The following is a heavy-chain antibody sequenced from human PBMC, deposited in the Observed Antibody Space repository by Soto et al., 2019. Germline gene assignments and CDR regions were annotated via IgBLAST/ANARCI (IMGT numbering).Heavy chain of an antibody. CDR3: ARDRGVWSGYLSRYEHNHHYYGLDV. V-gene: IGHV3-30-3*01. Sequence: QVQLVESGGGVVQPGRSLRLSCAASGFTFSTSAISWVRQAPGKGLEWVAVISSDGSNKYYADSVKGRFTISRDNAQETLYLQMKSLRPEDTAVYFCARDRGVWSGYLSRYEHNHHYYGLDVWGQGTTVTVSS. J-gene: IGHJ6*02. CDR2: ISSDGSNK. D-gene: IGHD3-3*01. CDR1: GFTFSTSA.